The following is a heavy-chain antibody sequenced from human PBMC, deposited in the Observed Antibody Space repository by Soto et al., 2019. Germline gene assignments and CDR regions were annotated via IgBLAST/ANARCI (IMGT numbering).Heavy chain of an antibody. CDR2: IYTSGST. J-gene: IGHJ4*02. CDR1: GGSISSYY. V-gene: IGHV4-4*07. Sequence: QVQLQESGPGLVKPSETLSLTCTVSGGSISSYYWSWIRQPAGKGLEWIGRIYTSGSTNYTPSLRSRVTMSVDTPNNQFSLKLSSVTAADTAVYYCARGGGGYSGYDSHFDYWCQGTRVTVSS. D-gene: IGHD5-12*01. CDR3: ARGGGGYSGYDSHFDY.